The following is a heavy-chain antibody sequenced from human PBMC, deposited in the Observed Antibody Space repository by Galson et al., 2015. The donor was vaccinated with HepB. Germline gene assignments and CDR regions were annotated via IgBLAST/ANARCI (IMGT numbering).Heavy chain of an antibody. CDR3: ARDNPRGSNDY. CDR2: IWYDGSNK. V-gene: IGHV3-33*01. D-gene: IGHD3-10*01. Sequence: SLRLSCAASGFTFSSYGMHWVRQAPGKGLEWVAVIWYDGSNKYYADSVKGRFTISRDNSKNTLYLQMNSLRAEDTAVYYCARDNPRGSNDYWGQGTLVTVSS. CDR1: GFTFSSYG. J-gene: IGHJ4*02.